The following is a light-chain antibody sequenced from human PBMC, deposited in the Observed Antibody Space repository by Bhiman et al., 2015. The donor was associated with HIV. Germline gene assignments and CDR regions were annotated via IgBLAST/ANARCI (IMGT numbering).Light chain of an antibody. Sequence: SFELTQSPSVSVSPGQTASISCSGDKLEDKYVSWYQQKAGQSPVLVIYQDAKRPSGIPERFSGSISGNTATLTISGTQAMDEADYYCQAWDNSAVLFGGGTKLAVL. CDR2: QDA. CDR1: KLEDKY. CDR3: QAWDNSAVL. V-gene: IGLV3-1*01. J-gene: IGLJ2*01.